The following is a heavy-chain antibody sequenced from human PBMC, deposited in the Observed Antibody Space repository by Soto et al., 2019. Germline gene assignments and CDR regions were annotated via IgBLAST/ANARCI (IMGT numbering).Heavy chain of an antibody. CDR2: IGHLETT. CDR1: GVAMTYGGYS. D-gene: IGHD1-1*01. J-gene: IGHJ5*02. V-gene: IGHV4-30-2*06. CDR3: VRDGTKTLRDWFDP. Sequence: SETLSLTCSVSGVAMTYGGYSWSWIRQSPEKGLEWLGYIGHLETTDYNPSLKSRVMMSVDTSKKQFSLKLRSVTAADTAVYYCVRDGTKTLRDWFDPWGQGISVTVSS.